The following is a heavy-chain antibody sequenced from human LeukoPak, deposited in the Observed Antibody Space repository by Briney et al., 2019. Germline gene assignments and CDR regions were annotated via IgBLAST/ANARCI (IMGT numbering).Heavy chain of an antibody. D-gene: IGHD6-13*01. CDR1: GYSFTNYW. J-gene: IGHJ4*02. V-gene: IGHV5-51*01. CDR3: AREEQSGSSWFPY. CDR2: IYPTDSDT. Sequence: GESLKISCKGSGYSFTNYWIGWVRQMPGKGLEWMGIIYPTDSDTRYSPSFQGQVTISADKSISTAYLQWTSLKASDTAMYYCAREEQSGSSWFPYWGQGTLVTVSS.